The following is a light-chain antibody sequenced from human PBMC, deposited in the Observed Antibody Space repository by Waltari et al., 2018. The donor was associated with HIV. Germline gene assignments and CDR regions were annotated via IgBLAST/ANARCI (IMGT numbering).Light chain of an antibody. V-gene: IGKV1-13*02. CDR3: QQFNSYPNT. J-gene: IGKJ4*01. Sequence: SPSSLSASVGDRVTLTCRASQGIAHALAWYQQKPGKPPKVLIFDASNLEGGVSSRFSGSGSGTEFTLTINSLQPEDFATYFCQQFNSYPNTFGGGTKVEIK. CDR1: QGIAHA. CDR2: DAS.